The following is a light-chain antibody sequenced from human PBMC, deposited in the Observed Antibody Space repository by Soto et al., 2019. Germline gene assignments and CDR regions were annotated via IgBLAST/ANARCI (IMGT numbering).Light chain of an antibody. CDR2: GAS. J-gene: IGKJ5*01. Sequence: DIQGTQSPSSVSASVGDRVTITCPASQDIAGYLAWYQHKPGRTPELLIHGASRLQSGVPAWYSGVGSGTDFPLSSNNLQPEDFATYYCQQAYSDPIPFGQGTRLHI. CDR1: QDIAGY. V-gene: IGKV1D-12*01. CDR3: QQAYSDPIP.